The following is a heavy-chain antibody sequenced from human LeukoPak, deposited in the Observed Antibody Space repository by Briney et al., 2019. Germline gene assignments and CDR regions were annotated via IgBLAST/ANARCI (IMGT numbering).Heavy chain of an antibody. CDR3: ARPYYDSSGYDAFDI. CDR1: GYTFTDYY. V-gene: IGHV1-2*02. Sequence: ASVKVSCKASGYTFTDYYMHWVRQAPGQGLEWMEWINPNSGGTNYAQKFQGRVTMTRDTSISTAYMELSRLRSDDTAVYYCARPYYDSSGYDAFDIWGQGTMVTVSS. D-gene: IGHD3-22*01. CDR2: INPNSGGT. J-gene: IGHJ3*02.